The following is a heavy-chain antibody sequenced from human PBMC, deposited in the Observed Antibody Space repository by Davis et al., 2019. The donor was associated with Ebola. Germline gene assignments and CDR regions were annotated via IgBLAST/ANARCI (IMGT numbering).Heavy chain of an antibody. CDR2: INHSGST. CDR3: ARFPDTAIAY. Sequence: PSETLSLTCAVYGGSFSGYYWSWIRQPPGKGLEWIGEINHSGSTNYNPSLKSRVTISVDTSKNQFSLKLSSVTAADTAVYYCARFPDTAIAYWGQGTLVTVSS. V-gene: IGHV4-34*01. D-gene: IGHD5-18*01. J-gene: IGHJ4*02. CDR1: GGSFSGYY.